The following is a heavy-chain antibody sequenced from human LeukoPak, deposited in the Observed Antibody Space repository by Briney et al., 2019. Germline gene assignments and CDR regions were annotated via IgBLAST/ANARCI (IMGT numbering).Heavy chain of an antibody. CDR3: ARGLGVNGGKPPI. V-gene: IGHV1-8*03. Sequence: GASVKVSCKASGYTFTSYDINWVRQATGQGPEWMGWMNPNSGNTGYAQKFQGRVTITRNTSISTAYMELSSLRSEDTAVYYCARGLGVNGGKPPIWGQGTMVTVSS. CDR1: GYTFTSYD. CDR2: MNPNSGNT. D-gene: IGHD4-23*01. J-gene: IGHJ3*02.